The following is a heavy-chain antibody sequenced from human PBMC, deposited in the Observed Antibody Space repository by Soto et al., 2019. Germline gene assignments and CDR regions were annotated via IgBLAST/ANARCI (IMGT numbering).Heavy chain of an antibody. CDR2: IYYSGST. CDR3: ARHLGSSWWFDY. Sequence: SETLSLTCTVSGGSISSSSYYWGWIRQPPGKGLEWIGSIYYSGSTYYNPSLKSRVTISVDTSKNQFSLKLSSVTAADTAVYYCARHLGSSWWFDYWGQGTLVTVSS. V-gene: IGHV4-39*01. CDR1: GGSISSSSYY. D-gene: IGHD6-13*01. J-gene: IGHJ4*02.